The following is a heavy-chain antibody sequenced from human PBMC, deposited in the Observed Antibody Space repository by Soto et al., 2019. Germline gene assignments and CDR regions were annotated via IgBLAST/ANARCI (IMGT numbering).Heavy chain of an antibody. CDR2: IGTIGDT. CDR3: AREIREAVGRGHHYYGIDV. J-gene: IGHJ6*02. V-gene: IGHV3-13*04. D-gene: IGHD6-13*01. CDR1: GFNFRNYD. Sequence: EVQLVEFGGGLVQPGGSLRLSCAASGFNFRNYDMHWVRHVPGKGLEWVSAIGTIGDTYYRDSVKGRFTISREDAKYSLYLQMNSLTAGDTAVYYCAREIREAVGRGHHYYGIDVWGQGTTVTVSS.